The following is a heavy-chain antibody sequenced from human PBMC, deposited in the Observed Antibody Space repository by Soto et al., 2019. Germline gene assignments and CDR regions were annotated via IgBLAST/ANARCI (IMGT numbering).Heavy chain of an antibody. CDR3: ARHRIAAAGVYYYYYDMDV. CDR2: IYAGDSDT. CDR1: GYSFTSYW. D-gene: IGHD6-13*01. V-gene: IGHV5-51*01. Sequence: GESLKISCKGSGYSFTSYWIGWVRQMPGKGLEWKGIIYAGDSDTRYSPSFQGQVTISADKSISTAYLQWSSLKASDTAMYYCARHRIAAAGVYYYYYDMDVWGQGTTVTVSS. J-gene: IGHJ6*02.